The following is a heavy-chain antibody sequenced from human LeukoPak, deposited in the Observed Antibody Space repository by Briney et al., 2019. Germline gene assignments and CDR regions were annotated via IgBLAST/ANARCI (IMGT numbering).Heavy chain of an antibody. Sequence: PSETLSLTCTVSGGSISSYYWSWIRQPAGKGLEWIGRIYTSGSTNYNPSLKSRVTISVDTSKNQFSLKLSSVTAADTAVYYCAREPRIVGATGWFDPWGQGTLVTVSS. CDR3: AREPRIVGATGWFDP. V-gene: IGHV4-4*07. CDR2: IYTSGST. J-gene: IGHJ5*02. CDR1: GGSISSYY. D-gene: IGHD1-26*01.